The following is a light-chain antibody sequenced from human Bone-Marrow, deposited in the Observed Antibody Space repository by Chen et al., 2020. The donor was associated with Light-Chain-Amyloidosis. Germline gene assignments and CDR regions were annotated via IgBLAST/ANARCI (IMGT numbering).Light chain of an antibody. Sequence: SSALTQPPSVSVSPGQTPRLNCSGVDLPTKHAYWYQQKPGQAPVLVILRDAVRPSGISERFSGSSSGTTATLTISGVQAEDEAEYHCQSADSSGTYEVIFGGGTTLTGL. CDR1: DLPTKH. CDR2: RDA. J-gene: IGLJ2*01. V-gene: IGLV3-25*03. CDR3: QSADSSGTYEVI.